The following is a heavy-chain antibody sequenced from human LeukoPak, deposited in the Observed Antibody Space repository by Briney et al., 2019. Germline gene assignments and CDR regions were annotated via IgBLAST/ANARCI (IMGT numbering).Heavy chain of an antibody. V-gene: IGHV4-4*02. D-gene: IGHD3-22*01. CDR1: GGSISSSNW. Sequence: SETLSLTRAVSGGSISSSNWWSWVRQPPGKGLEWIGEIYHSGSTNYNPSLKSRVTISVDKSKNQFSLKLSSVTAADTAVYYCARLNYDSSGTTTGSWGQGTLVTVSS. J-gene: IGHJ4*02. CDR3: ARLNYDSSGTTTGS. CDR2: IYHSGST.